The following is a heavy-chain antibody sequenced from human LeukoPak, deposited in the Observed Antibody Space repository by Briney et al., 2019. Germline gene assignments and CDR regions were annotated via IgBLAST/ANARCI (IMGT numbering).Heavy chain of an antibody. D-gene: IGHD6-19*01. CDR1: GFTFSSSW. Sequence: GGSLRLSCAASGFTFSSSWLHWVRQAPGKGLVWVSRINSDGSSTSYADSVKGRFTISRDNAKNTLYLQMNSLRAEDTAVYYCARALAVAGTGGYYWGQGTLVTVSS. J-gene: IGHJ4*02. V-gene: IGHV3-74*01. CDR3: ARALAVAGTGGYY. CDR2: INSDGSST.